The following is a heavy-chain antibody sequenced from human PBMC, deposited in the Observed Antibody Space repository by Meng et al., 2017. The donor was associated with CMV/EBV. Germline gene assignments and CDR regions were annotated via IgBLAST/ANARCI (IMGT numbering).Heavy chain of an antibody. J-gene: IGHJ4*02. CDR2: VNSNNDAT. V-gene: IGHV1-2*02. CDR3: VRSSGWSLFDY. CDR1: GLTFSDYY. D-gene: IGHD6-19*01. Sequence: QVQLVQFGVWLKKPGALVKGSCTTSGLTFSDYYLLWVRQAPGQGLEWMGWVNSNNDATNYARKFQGRVSMTRDTSISTAHMELSRLMSDDTAVYYCVRSSGWSLFDYWGQGTLVTVSS.